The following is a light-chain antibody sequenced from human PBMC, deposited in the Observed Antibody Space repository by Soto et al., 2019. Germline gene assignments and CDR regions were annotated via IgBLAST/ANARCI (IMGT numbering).Light chain of an antibody. CDR1: QGISSY. CDR3: LQVNSVPLS. CDR2: AAS. V-gene: IGKV1-9*01. J-gene: IGKJ4*01. Sequence: IQLTQSPSSLSASVGDRVTINCRASQGISSYLAWYQQNPGKAPKFLIYAASTLQSGVPSRFTGSGSGTDFTLTNTSLQPEDFATYYCLQVNSVPLSLGGGTKVDIK.